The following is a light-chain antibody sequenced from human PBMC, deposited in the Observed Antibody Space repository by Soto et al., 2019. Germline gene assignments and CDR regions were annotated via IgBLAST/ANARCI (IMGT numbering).Light chain of an antibody. Sequence: QSALTQPASVSGSPGQSITISCTGTSSDVGSYNLVSWYQQHPGKAPKLMIYDVSKRPSGVSNRFSGSKSGNTASLTISGLQAEDEADYYCCSYAGSSTVVFGAGTKLTVL. CDR1: SSDVGSYNL. V-gene: IGLV2-23*02. CDR3: CSYAGSSTVV. CDR2: DVS. J-gene: IGLJ2*01.